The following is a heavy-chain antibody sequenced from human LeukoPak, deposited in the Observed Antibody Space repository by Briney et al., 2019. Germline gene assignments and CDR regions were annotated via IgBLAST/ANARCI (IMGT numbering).Heavy chain of an antibody. CDR3: ARGQYYSSSWYDG. V-gene: IGHV4-61*02. Sequence: SQTLSLTCTVSGGSISSGSYYWSWIRQPAGKGLEWIGRIYTSGSTNYNPSLKSRVTISVDTSKNQFSLKLSSVTAADTAVYYCARGQYYSSSWYDGWGQGTLVTVSS. J-gene: IGHJ5*02. CDR1: GGSISSGSYY. D-gene: IGHD6-13*01. CDR2: IYTSGST.